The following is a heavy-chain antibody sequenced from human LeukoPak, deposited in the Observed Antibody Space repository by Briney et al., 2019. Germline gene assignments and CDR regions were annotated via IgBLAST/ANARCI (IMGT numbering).Heavy chain of an antibody. CDR3: ARRRIAVAAAFDI. J-gene: IGHJ3*02. D-gene: IGHD6-19*01. V-gene: IGHV4-39*01. CDR2: IYYSGST. CDR1: GGSISSSSYY. Sequence: SETLSLTCTVSGGSISSSSYYWGGIRQPPGKGLEWIGSIYYSGSTYYNPSLKSRVTISVDTSKNQFSLKLSSVTAADTAVYYCARRRIAVAAAFDIWGQGTMVTVSS.